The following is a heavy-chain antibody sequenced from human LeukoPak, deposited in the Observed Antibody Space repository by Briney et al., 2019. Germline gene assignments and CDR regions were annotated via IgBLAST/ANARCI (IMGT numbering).Heavy chain of an antibody. CDR1: GFTFSSYY. D-gene: IGHD6-19*01. CDR3: ARDDGSGIDY. J-gene: IGHJ4*02. V-gene: IGHV3-74*01. Sequence: PGGSLRLSCAASGFTFSSYYMYWVPQAPGKRLVSVSRISSDGGSTTYADSVKGRFTISRDNAKNTLYLQMNSLRAEDTAVYYCARDDGSGIDYWGQGTLVTVFS. CDR2: ISSDGGST.